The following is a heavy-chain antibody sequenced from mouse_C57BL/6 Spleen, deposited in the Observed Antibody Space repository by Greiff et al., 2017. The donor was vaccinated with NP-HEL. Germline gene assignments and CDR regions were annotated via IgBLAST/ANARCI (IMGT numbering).Heavy chain of an antibody. J-gene: IGHJ4*01. CDR1: GYSITSGYY. V-gene: IGHV3-6*01. Sequence: EVQVVESGPGLVKPSQSLSLTCSVTGYSITSGYYWNWIRQFPGNKLEWMGYISYDGSNNYNPSLKNRISITRDTSKNQFFLKLNSVTTEDTATYYCARDGYYAMDYWGQGTSVTVSS. CDR3: ARDGYYAMDY. CDR2: ISYDGSN.